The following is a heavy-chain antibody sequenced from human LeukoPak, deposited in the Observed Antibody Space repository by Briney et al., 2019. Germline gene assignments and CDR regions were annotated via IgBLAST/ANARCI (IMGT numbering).Heavy chain of an antibody. V-gene: IGHV4-59*01. J-gene: IGHJ3*02. CDR1: GGSISSYY. Sequence: SETLSLTCTVSGGSISSYYWSWIRQPPGKGLEWIGYIYYSGSTNYNPSLKSRVTISVDTSKNQFSLKLSSVTAADTAVYYCARKGLGYSYGSTAGGAFDIWGQGTMVTVSS. CDR3: ARKGLGYSYGSTAGGAFDI. CDR2: IYYSGST. D-gene: IGHD5-18*01.